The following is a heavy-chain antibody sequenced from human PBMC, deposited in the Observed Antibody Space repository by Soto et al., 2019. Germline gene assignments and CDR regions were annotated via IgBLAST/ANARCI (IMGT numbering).Heavy chain of an antibody. CDR3: ARDPAWRGPVRGVIGYYYYGMDV. Sequence: QVQLQESGPGLVKPSGTLSLTCAVSGGSTSSSNWWSWVRQPPGKGLEWIGEIYHSGSTNYNPSLKSRVTISVDKSKNQFSLKLSSVTAADTAVYYCARDPAWRGPVRGVIGYYYYGMDVWGQGTTVTVSS. CDR2: IYHSGST. V-gene: IGHV4-4*02. CDR1: GGSTSSSNW. D-gene: IGHD3-10*01. J-gene: IGHJ6*02.